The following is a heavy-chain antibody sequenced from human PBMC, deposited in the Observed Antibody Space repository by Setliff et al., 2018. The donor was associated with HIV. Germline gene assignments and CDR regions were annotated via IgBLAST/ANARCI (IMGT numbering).Heavy chain of an antibody. V-gene: IGHV1-2*02. CDR3: ARVRDSGYDHDAFDI. J-gene: IGHJ3*02. D-gene: IGHD5-12*01. CDR2: INPNSGGT. Sequence: ASVQVSCKASGYTFTGYYMHWVRQAPGQGLEWMGWINPNSGGTNYAQKFQGRVTMTRDTSISTAYMELSRLRSDDTAVYYCARVRDSGYDHDAFDIWGQGTMVTVSS. CDR1: GYTFTGYY.